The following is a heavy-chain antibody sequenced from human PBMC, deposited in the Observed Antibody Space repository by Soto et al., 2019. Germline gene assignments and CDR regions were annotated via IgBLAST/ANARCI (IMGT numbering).Heavy chain of an antibody. V-gene: IGHV5-51*01. CDR3: AKCSGGSCYSRNWFDP. D-gene: IGHD2-15*01. CDR2: IYPGDSDT. Sequence: GESLKISCKGSGYSFTSYWIGWVRQMPGKGLEWMGIIYPGDSDTRYSPSFQGQVTISADKSISTAYLQWSSLKASDTAMYYCAKCSGGSCYSRNWFDPWGQGTLVTVSS. J-gene: IGHJ5*02. CDR1: GYSFTSYW.